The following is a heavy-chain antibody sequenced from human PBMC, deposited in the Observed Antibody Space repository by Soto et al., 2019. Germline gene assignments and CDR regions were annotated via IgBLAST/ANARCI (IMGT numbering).Heavy chain of an antibody. Sequence: SETLSLTCTLSGGSISRRDYYWRWLRQPPGKGLEWIGYIYYSGSTYYNPSLKSRVTISVDTSKNQFSLKLSSVTAADTAVYYCAREGVRGYSGYDFPANWFDPWGQGTLVTAPQ. CDR1: GGSISRRDYY. V-gene: IGHV4-30-4*01. J-gene: IGHJ5*02. CDR2: IYYSGST. D-gene: IGHD5-12*01. CDR3: AREGVRGYSGYDFPANWFDP.